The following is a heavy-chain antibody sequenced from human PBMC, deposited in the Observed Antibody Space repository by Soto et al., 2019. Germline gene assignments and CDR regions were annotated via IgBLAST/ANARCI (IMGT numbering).Heavy chain of an antibody. CDR2: ISAYNGNT. CDR1: GYTFTSYG. Sequence: GASVKVSCKASGYTFTSYGISWVRQAPGQGLEWMGWISAYNGNTNYAQKLQGRVTMTTDTSTSTAYMELRSLRSDDTAVYYCARDHLGYDLWSVNHDWFDPWGQGTLVTVSS. CDR3: ARDHLGYDLWSVNHDWFDP. V-gene: IGHV1-18*01. J-gene: IGHJ5*02. D-gene: IGHD3-3*01.